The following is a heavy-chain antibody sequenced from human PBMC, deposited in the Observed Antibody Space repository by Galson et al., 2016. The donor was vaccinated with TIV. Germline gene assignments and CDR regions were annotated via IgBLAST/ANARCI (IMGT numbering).Heavy chain of an antibody. CDR3: TRGGTLTGYYNPDQRGYFDY. CDR1: GYTFTTYY. Sequence: SVKVSCKASGYTFTTYYMHWVRQAPGQGLEWMGIMNPSSDTTSYAQKFQGRVTMTRVTSTSTVYMELSSLRSEDTAVYYCTRGGTLTGYYNPDQRGYFDYWGQGTLVTVSS. V-gene: IGHV1-46*01. J-gene: IGHJ4*02. D-gene: IGHD3-9*01. CDR2: MNPSSDTT.